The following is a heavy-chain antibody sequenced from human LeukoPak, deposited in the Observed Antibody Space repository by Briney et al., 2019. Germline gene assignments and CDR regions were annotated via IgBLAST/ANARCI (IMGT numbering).Heavy chain of an antibody. CDR3: ARVLYDFWSGYLGPYNQAPPDY. V-gene: IGHV1-18*01. D-gene: IGHD3-3*01. CDR1: GYTFTCYG. CDR2: ISAYNGNT. J-gene: IGHJ4*02. Sequence: VASVKVSCKASGYTFTCYGISWVRQAPGQGLEWMGWISAYNGNTNYAQKLQGRVTMTTDTSTSTAYMELRSLRSDDTAVYYCARVLYDFWSGYLGPYNQAPPDYWGQGTLVTVSS.